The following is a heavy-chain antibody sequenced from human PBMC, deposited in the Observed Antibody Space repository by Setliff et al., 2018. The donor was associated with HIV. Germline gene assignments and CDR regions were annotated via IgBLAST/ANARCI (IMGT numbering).Heavy chain of an antibody. CDR1: GDSIRSGDYY. J-gene: IGHJ4*02. D-gene: IGHD6-19*01. CDR2: TFHTGYT. CDR3: ASSGWYYFDY. V-gene: IGHV4-30-4*02. Sequence: PSETLSLTCTVSGDSIRSGDYYWSWIRQSPEKGLEWIGYTFHTGYTYYNPSLKSRVTISVDTSKNQFSLKLSSVTAADTAVYYCASSGWYYFDYWGQGTLVTVSS.